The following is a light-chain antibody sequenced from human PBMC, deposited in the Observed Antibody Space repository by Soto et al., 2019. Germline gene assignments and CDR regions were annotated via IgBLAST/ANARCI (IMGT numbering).Light chain of an antibody. CDR1: SSDVGGHNY. V-gene: IGLV2-8*01. Sequence: QSALTQPPSASGSPGQSGTISCTGTSSDVGGHNYVSWYQQRPGKAPKLIIYEVTQRPSGVSDRFSGSKSGNTATLTVSGLQAEDEADYHCSSYAGINTLVFGGGTKLTVL. CDR3: SSYAGINTLV. CDR2: EVT. J-gene: IGLJ2*01.